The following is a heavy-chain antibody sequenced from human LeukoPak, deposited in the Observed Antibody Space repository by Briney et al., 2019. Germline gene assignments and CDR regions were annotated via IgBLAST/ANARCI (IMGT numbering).Heavy chain of an antibody. CDR2: INTNTGNP. V-gene: IGHV7-4-1*02. J-gene: IGHJ4*02. Sequence: GASVKVSCKASGYTFTSYAMNWVRQAPGRGLEWMGWINTNTGNPTYAQGFTGRFVFSLDTSVSTAYLQISSLKAEDTAVYYCARGSSSKGPPTFDYWGQGTLVTVSS. CDR3: ARGSSSKGPPTFDY. D-gene: IGHD6-6*01. CDR1: GYTFTSYA.